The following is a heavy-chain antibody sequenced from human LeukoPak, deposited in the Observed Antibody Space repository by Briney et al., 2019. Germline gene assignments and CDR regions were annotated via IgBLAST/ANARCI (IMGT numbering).Heavy chain of an antibody. CDR2: IYYSGST. CDR3: ARAVDGSDAFDI. CDR1: GGSISSYY. D-gene: IGHD6-19*01. J-gene: IGHJ3*02. V-gene: IGHV4-59*12. Sequence: SETLSLTCTVSGGSISSYYWSWLRQPPGKGLEWIGYIYYSGSTNYNPSLKSRVTISVDTSKNQFSLKLSSVTAADTAVYYCARAVDGSDAFDIWGQGTMVTVSS.